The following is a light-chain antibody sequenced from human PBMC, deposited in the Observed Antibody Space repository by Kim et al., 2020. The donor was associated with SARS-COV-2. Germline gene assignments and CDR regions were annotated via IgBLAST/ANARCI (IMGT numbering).Light chain of an antibody. Sequence: VSVSPVQTASMPCSGDKLGDKYACWYQQKPGQSPVLVIYQDSKRPSGIPERFSGSNSGNTATLTISGTQAMDEADYYCQAWDSSVVFGGGTQLTVL. CDR2: QDS. V-gene: IGLV3-1*01. J-gene: IGLJ2*01. CDR1: KLGDKY. CDR3: QAWDSSVV.